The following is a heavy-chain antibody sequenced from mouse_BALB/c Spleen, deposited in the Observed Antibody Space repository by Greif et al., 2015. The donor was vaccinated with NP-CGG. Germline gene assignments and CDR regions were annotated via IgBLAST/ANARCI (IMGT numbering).Heavy chain of an antibody. CDR3: ARADGYYVRFAY. J-gene: IGHJ3*01. CDR1: GFTFSDFY. Sequence: EVKLVESGGGLVQPGGSLRLSCATSGFTFSDFYMEWVRQPPGKRLEWIAASRNKANDYTTEYSASVKGRFIVSRDTSQSILYLQMNALRAEDTAIYYCARADGYYVRFAYWGQGTLVTVSA. V-gene: IGHV7-1*02. D-gene: IGHD2-3*01. CDR2: SRNKANDYTT.